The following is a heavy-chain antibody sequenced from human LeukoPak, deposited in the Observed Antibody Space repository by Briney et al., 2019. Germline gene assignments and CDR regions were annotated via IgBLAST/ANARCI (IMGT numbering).Heavy chain of an antibody. CDR3: ARERPDAFDI. V-gene: IGHV3-30-3*01. J-gene: IGHJ3*02. Sequence: PGRSLRLSCAASGFTFSSYAMHWVRQAPGKGLEWVAVISYDGSNKYYADSVKGRFTISRDNSKNTLYLQMNSLRAEDTAVYYCARERPDAFDIWGQGTMVTVSS. CDR2: ISYDGSNK. CDR1: GFTFSSYA.